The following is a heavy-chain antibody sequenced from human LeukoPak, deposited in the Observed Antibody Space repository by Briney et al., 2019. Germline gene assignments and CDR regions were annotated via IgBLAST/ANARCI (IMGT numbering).Heavy chain of an antibody. CDR3: ALGYCSGTNCYRGGMDV. CDR2: INPSGGST. J-gene: IGHJ6*02. V-gene: IGHV1-46*01. CDR1: GYXFTNYY. D-gene: IGHD2-2*01. Sequence: ASVKVSCKASGYXFTNYYIHWVRQASGQGLEWMGIINPSGGSTNYAWKFQGRVTMTTDTSTSTVYMELSSLRSEDTAVYYCALGYCSGTNCYRGGMDVWGQGTTVTVSS.